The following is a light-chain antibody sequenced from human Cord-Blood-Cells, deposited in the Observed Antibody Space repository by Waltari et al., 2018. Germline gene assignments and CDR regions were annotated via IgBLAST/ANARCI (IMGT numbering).Light chain of an antibody. V-gene: IGLV2-14*01. Sequence: QSALTQPASVSGSPGQSITISCTGTSSDVGGYNYVSWYQQHPGKAPNLMIYEVSNRPSGVSSRFSGSKSGNTASLTISGLQAEDEAEYYCSSYTSSSTYVFGTGTKVTVL. CDR2: EVS. CDR3: SSYTSSSTYV. CDR1: SSDVGGYNY. J-gene: IGLJ1*01.